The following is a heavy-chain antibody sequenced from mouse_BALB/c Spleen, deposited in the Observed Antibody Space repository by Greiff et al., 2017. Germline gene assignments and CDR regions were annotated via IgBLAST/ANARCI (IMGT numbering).Heavy chain of an antibody. CDR1: GYTFTSYY. CDR3: TRPAYYGDDYYAMDY. V-gene: IGHV1S81*02. D-gene: IGHD2-10*01. CDR2: INPSNGGT. Sequence: LQESGAELVKPGASVKLSCKASGYTFTSYYMYWVKQRPGQGLEWIGEINPSNGGTNFNEKFKSKATLTVDKSSSTAYMQLSSLTSEDSAVYYCTRPAYYGDDYYAMDYWGQGTSVTVSS. J-gene: IGHJ4*01.